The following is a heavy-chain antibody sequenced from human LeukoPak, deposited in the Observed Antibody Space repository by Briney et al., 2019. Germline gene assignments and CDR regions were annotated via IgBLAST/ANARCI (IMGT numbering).Heavy chain of an antibody. Sequence: GGSLRLSCAASGFTFISYWMHWVRQVPGKGLVWVSHISTDGSRTSYADSVKGRFTISRDNAKNSLYLQMNSLRAEDTAVYYCARDTKYSSSWYGVYYYYYYMDVWGKGTTVTISS. CDR2: ISTDGSRT. CDR3: ARDTKYSSSWYGVYYYYYYMDV. CDR1: GFTFISYW. V-gene: IGHV3-74*01. J-gene: IGHJ6*03. D-gene: IGHD6-13*01.